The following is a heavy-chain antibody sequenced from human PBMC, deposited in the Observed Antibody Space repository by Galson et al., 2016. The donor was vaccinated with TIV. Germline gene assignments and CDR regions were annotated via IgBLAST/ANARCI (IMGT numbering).Heavy chain of an antibody. CDR3: AKSIGGYSFGYFHS. Sequence: SVKVSCKASRGTFSSYAVSWVRQAPGQGLEWVGGIIPIFGSSDYAQKFQGRVTITTDESTDNSTSTAYMELSSLTSEDTAVYYCAKSIGGYSFGYFHSWGQGTLVTVS. V-gene: IGHV1-69*05. CDR1: RGTFSSYA. CDR2: IIPIFGSS. J-gene: IGHJ4*02. D-gene: IGHD5-18*01.